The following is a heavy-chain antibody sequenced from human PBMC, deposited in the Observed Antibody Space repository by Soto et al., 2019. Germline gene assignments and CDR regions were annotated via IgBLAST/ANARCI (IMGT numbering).Heavy chain of an antibody. J-gene: IGHJ4*02. Sequence: SETLSLTCTVSGGSISSGGYYWSWIRQHPGKGLEWIGYIYYGGSTYYNPSLKSRVTISVDTSKNQFSLKLSSVTAADTAVYYCARVLINSSGWYYFDYWGQGTLVTVSS. CDR3: ARVLINSSGWYYFDY. D-gene: IGHD6-19*01. CDR2: IYYGGST. V-gene: IGHV4-31*03. CDR1: GGSISSGGYY.